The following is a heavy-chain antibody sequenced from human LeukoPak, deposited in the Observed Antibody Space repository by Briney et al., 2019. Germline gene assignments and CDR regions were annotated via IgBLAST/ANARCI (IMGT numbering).Heavy chain of an antibody. V-gene: IGHV3-33*01. CDR1: GFTFSTYG. CDR3: ARDHVTYYYGSGSSPFY. CDR2: IWYDGSNK. Sequence: GGSLRLSCAASGFTFSTYGMHWVRQAPGKGLEWVAVIWYDGSNKYYADSVKGRFTISRDNSKNTLYLQMNSLRAEDTAVYYCARDHVTYYYGSGSSPFYWGQGTLVTVSS. D-gene: IGHD3-10*01. J-gene: IGHJ4*02.